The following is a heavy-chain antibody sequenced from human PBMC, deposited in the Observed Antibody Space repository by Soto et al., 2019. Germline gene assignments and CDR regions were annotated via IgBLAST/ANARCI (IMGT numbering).Heavy chain of an antibody. V-gene: IGHV3-30*19. CDR1: GFTFSSYG. D-gene: IGHD1-26*01. J-gene: IGHJ4*02. CDR2: ISYDGSNK. CDR3: ARGAVGAYFCY. Sequence: QVQLVESGGGVVQPGRSLRLSCAASGFTFSSYGMHWVRLAPGKGLEWEAVISYDGSNKYYADSVKGRFTISRDNSKNTLYLQMNRLRAEDTTVYYCARGAVGAYFCYWGQGTLVTVFS.